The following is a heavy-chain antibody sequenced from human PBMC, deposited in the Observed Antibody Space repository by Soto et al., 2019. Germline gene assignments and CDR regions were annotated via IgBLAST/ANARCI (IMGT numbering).Heavy chain of an antibody. D-gene: IGHD1-1*01. V-gene: IGHV2-5*01. CDR2: VYGNNDK. Sequence: QITLQESGPTLVKPTQTLTLTCTFSGFSLTTSAVAVGWIRQPPGGALEWLAIVYGNNDKYYSPSLRSRLTITKDTTTHQVVLTLTHMDPVDTATYSCVRRYDPDYFDYWGQGTLVTVSS. J-gene: IGHJ4*02. CDR3: VRRYDPDYFDY. CDR1: GFSLTTSAVA.